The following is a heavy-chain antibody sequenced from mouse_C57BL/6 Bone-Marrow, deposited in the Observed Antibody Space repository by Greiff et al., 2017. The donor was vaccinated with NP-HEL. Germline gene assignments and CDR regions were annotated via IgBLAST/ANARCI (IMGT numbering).Heavy chain of an antibody. CDR1: GYTFTDYE. J-gene: IGHJ2*01. V-gene: IGHV1-15*01. Sequence: QVQLKESGAELVRPGASVTLSCKASGYTFTDYEMHWVKQTPVHGLEWIGAIDPETGGTAYNQKFKGKAILTADKSSSTAYMELRSLTSEDSAVYYCTRDRVDYGGQGTTLTVSS. CDR2: IDPETGGT. CDR3: TRDRVDY.